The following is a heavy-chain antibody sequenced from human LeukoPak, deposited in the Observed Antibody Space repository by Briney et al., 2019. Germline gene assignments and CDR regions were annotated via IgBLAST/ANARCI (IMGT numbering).Heavy chain of an antibody. V-gene: IGHV3-66*02. CDR3: ARVLGGNSGPFYYYYYMDV. CDR2: IYSDGST. D-gene: IGHD4-23*01. CDR1: GFTVSSNY. Sequence: GGSLRLSCAASGFTVSSNYMSWVRQAPGKGLEWVSVIYSDGSTYYADSVKGRFTISRDNSKNTLYLQMNSLRAEDTAVYYCARVLGGNSGPFYYYYYMDVWGKGTTVTVSS. J-gene: IGHJ6*03.